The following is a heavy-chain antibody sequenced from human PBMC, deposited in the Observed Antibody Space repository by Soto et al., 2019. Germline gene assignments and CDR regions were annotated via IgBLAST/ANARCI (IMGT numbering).Heavy chain of an antibody. D-gene: IGHD3-16*01. CDR1: GFTFSGSA. J-gene: IGHJ2*01. CDR3: TRQWGSLEDFDL. V-gene: IGHV3-73*01. CDR2: IRSEANSYAT. Sequence: EVQLVESGGGLVQPGGSLKLSCAASGFTFSGSAMHWVRQASGKGLEWVGRIRSEANSYATAYAASVKGRFTISRDDSKNTAYRQMSSLKTDDTAVYYCTRQWGSLEDFDLWGRGTLVTVSS.